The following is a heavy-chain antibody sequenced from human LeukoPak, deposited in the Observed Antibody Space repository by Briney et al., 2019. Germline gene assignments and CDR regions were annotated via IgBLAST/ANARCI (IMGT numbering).Heavy chain of an antibody. Sequence: ASVKVSCEASGYTFTSFFIHWVRQAPGQGLEWMGLINPSGGTTRYAQKFQGSVTMTTDTSTSTVYMELSSLRSEDTAVYYCARAGSGWSPSAYYFDHWGQGTLVTVSS. CDR2: INPSGGTT. D-gene: IGHD6-19*01. CDR1: GYTFTSFF. J-gene: IGHJ4*02. CDR3: ARAGSGWSPSAYYFDH. V-gene: IGHV1-46*01.